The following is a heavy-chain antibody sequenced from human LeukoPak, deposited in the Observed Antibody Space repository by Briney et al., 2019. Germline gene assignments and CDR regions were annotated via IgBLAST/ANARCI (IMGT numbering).Heavy chain of an antibody. CDR3: AHRVFQGGYWDSGKFDY. J-gene: IGHJ4*02. CDR1: GFSLSTRAVG. Sequence: SGPTLLNPSQTLTLTLTFSGFSLSTRAVGVGWIRQPPEKALESLALIYWDNDRRYSPSLRSRLTITKDTPKNQVVLTMTHMDPLDAATFYWAHRVFQGGYWDSGKFDYWGQGTPVTVSS. V-gene: IGHV2-5*02. D-gene: IGHD2-8*02. CDR2: IYWDNDR.